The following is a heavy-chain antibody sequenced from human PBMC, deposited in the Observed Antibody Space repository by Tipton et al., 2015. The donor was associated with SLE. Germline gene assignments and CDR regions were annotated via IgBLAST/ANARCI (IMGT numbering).Heavy chain of an antibody. CDR1: GYSISSGYY. Sequence: TLSLTCAVSGYSISSGYYWGWIRQPPGKGLEWIGSIYHSGSTYYNPSLKSRVTISVDTSKNQFSLKLSSVTAADTAVYYCARQDYSSSSAGWFDPWGQGTLVTVSS. CDR3: ARQDYSSSSAGWFDP. CDR2: IYHSGST. J-gene: IGHJ5*02. V-gene: IGHV4-38-2*01. D-gene: IGHD6-6*01.